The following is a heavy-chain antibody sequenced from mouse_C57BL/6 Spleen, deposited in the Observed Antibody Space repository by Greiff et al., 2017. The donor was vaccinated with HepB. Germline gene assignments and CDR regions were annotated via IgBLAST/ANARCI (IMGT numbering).Heavy chain of an antibody. CDR1: GFTFSDYG. V-gene: IGHV5-17*01. J-gene: IGHJ4*01. CDR2: ISSGSSTI. CDR3: ARDYSNSLYAMDY. Sequence: EVKLVESGGGLVKPGGSLKLSCAASGFTFSDYGMHWVRQAPEKGLEWVAYISSGSSTIYYADTVKGRFTISRDNAKNTLFLQMTSLRSEDTAMDYCARDYSNSLYAMDYWGQGTSVTVSS. D-gene: IGHD2-5*01.